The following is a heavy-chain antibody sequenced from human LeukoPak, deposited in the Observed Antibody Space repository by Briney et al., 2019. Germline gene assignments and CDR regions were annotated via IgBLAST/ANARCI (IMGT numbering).Heavy chain of an antibody. CDR3: AYESTFGTFDAFDI. D-gene: IGHD3-10*01. CDR2: ISYDGSNK. V-gene: IGHV3-30-3*01. Sequence: GRSLRLSCAASGFTFSSYAMHWVRQAPGKGLEWVAVISYDGSNKYYADSVKGRFTISRDNSKNTLYLQMNSLRAEDTAGYYCAYESTFGTFDAFDIWGQGTMVTVSS. CDR1: GFTFSSYA. J-gene: IGHJ3*02.